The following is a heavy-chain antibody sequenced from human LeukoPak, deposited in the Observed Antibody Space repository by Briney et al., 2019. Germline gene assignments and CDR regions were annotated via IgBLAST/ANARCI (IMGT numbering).Heavy chain of an antibody. CDR1: GGSFSGYY. CDR3: ARAADYLGSGSQLGY. CDR2: INHTGST. D-gene: IGHD3-10*01. J-gene: IGHJ4*02. V-gene: IGHV4-34*01. Sequence: SETLSLTCAVYGGSFSGYYWSWIRQPPGKGLEWIGEINHTGSTKYNPSLKSRVTISVDTSKSQFSLKLSSLSAADTAVYYCARAADYLGSGSQLGYWGQGILVTVSS.